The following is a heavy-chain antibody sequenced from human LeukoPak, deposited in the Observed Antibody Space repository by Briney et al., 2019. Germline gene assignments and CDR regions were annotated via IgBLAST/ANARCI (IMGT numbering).Heavy chain of an antibody. CDR2: INPNSGGT. Sequence: ASVEVSCKASGYTFTGYYMHWVRQAPGQGLEWMGWINPNSGGTNYAQKFQGRVTMTRDTSISTAYMELSRLRSDDTAVYYCARDQYDFWSGYYRKDYYYYYMDVWGKGTTVTVSS. V-gene: IGHV1-2*02. CDR1: GYTFTGYY. CDR3: ARDQYDFWSGYYRKDYYYYYMDV. J-gene: IGHJ6*03. D-gene: IGHD3-3*01.